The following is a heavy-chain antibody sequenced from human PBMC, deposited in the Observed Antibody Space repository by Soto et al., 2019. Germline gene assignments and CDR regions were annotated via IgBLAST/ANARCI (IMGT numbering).Heavy chain of an antibody. CDR2: TIPTFVTA. Sequence: QVQLVQSGAEVKKPGSSVKFSCKASGGTFSSYPISGVRQAPGQGLEWMGGTIPTFVTANTAQKFKGRVTITADESTSTAYMELSSLRSEDTAVYYCARDQGGAYYYDGSGYTSNWFDPWGQGTLVTVSS. CDR3: ARDQGGAYYYDGSGYTSNWFDP. CDR1: GGTFSSYP. J-gene: IGHJ5*02. D-gene: IGHD3-22*01. V-gene: IGHV1-69*01.